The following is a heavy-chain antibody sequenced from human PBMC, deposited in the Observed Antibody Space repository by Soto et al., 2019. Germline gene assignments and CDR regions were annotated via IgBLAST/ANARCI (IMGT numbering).Heavy chain of an antibody. CDR3: ARDIAKPNNWFDP. V-gene: IGHV4-31*03. CDR2: IYYSGET. Sequence: QVQLQESGPGLVKPSQTLSLTCSVSGGSISRGGYYWSWIRQHPGKGLEWIGYIYYSGETYYNPSLHSRVTISVDTSKNQFSLSLRYVTAADTAVYYCARDIAKPNNWFDPWGQGTLVTVSS. CDR1: GGSISRGGYY. J-gene: IGHJ5*02.